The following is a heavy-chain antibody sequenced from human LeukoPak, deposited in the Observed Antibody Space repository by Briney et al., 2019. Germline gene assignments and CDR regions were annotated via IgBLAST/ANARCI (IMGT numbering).Heavy chain of an antibody. J-gene: IGHJ4*02. CDR2: INPSGGST. D-gene: IGHD4-23*01. Sequence: ASAKVSCKASGYTFTSYYMHWVRQAPGQGHEWMGIINPSGGSTSYAQKFQGRVTMTRDTSTSTVYMELSSLRSEDTAVYYCARSLHDYGGNSQEYYFDYWGQGTLVTVSS. CDR1: GYTFTSYY. CDR3: ARSLHDYGGNSQEYYFDY. V-gene: IGHV1-46*01.